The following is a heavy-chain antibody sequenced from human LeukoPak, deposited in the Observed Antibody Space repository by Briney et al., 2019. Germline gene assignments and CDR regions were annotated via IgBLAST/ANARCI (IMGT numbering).Heavy chain of an antibody. D-gene: IGHD3-3*01. J-gene: IGHJ5*02. CDR1: GGTFSSYA. Sequence: SVKVSCKASGGTFSSYAISWVRQAPGQGLEWMGRIIPILGIANYAQKFQGRVTITADKSTSTAYMELSSPRSEDTAVYYCARGAIFGVVGGENWFDPWGQGTLVTVSS. CDR3: ARGAIFGVVGGENWFDP. V-gene: IGHV1-69*04. CDR2: IIPILGIA.